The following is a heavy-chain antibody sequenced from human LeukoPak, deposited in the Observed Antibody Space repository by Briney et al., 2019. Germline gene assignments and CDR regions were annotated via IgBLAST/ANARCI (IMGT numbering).Heavy chain of an antibody. CDR2: IHYSGTT. D-gene: IGHD5-12*01. Sequence: SETLSLTCTVSGDSINTGDDYWGWIRQPPGRGLEWIGTIHYSGTTYYNPSLKSRVSISVETSKNHFSLKVTSVTAADTAVYLCARHRLATIRAPFDHWGQGALVTVSS. CDR3: ARHRLATIRAPFDH. V-gene: IGHV4-39*01. J-gene: IGHJ4*02. CDR1: GDSINTGDDY.